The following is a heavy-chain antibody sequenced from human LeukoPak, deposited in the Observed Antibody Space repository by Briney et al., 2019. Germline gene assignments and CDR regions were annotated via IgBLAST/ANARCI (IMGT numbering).Heavy chain of an antibody. Sequence: GASVKVSCKASGYTFTGYYMHWVRQAPGQGLEWMGIISPNGGSANYAQMFQGRVTMTRDMSTSTVYMELNSLRSEDTAIYYCTRAPGVGINDWYRLAFDIWGQGTMVTVSS. J-gene: IGHJ3*02. D-gene: IGHD1-26*01. CDR1: GYTFTGYY. V-gene: IGHV1-46*01. CDR2: ISPNGGSA. CDR3: TRAPGVGINDWYRLAFDI.